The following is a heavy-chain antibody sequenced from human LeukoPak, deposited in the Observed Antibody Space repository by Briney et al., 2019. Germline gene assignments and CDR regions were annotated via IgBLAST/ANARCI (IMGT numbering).Heavy chain of an antibody. CDR1: GGSISSGSYY. CDR2: IYTSGST. J-gene: IGHJ4*02. V-gene: IGHV4-61*02. D-gene: IGHD4-17*01. Sequence: PSQTLSLTCTVSGGSISSGSYYWSWIRQPAGKGLEWIGRIYTSGSTNYNPSLKSRVTISVDTSKNQFSLKLSSVTAADTAVYYCAREDYGDYWTYFDYWGQGTLVTVPS. CDR3: AREDYGDYWTYFDY.